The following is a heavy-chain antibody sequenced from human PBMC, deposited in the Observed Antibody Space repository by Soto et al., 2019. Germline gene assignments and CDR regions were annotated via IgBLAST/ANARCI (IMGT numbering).Heavy chain of an antibody. CDR1: GGSFSGYY. CDR2: INHSGST. J-gene: IGHJ5*02. CDR3: ARVGCSGGSCFRKSVNWFDP. Sequence: SETLSLTCAVXGGSFSGYYWSWIRQPPGKGLEWIGEINHSGSTNYNPSLKSRVTISVDTSKNQFSLKLSSVTAADTAVYYCARVGCSGGSCFRKSVNWFDPWGQGTLVTVSS. D-gene: IGHD2-15*01. V-gene: IGHV4-34*01.